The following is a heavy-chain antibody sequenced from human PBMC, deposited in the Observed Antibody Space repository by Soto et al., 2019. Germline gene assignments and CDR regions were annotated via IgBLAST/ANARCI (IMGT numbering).Heavy chain of an antibody. V-gene: IGHV1-2*04. D-gene: IGHD1-7*01. J-gene: IGHJ5*02. CDR3: ARVTATSPDAWLDP. Sequence: QVQLVQSGAEVKKPGASVTVSCRASGYTFTDYFLHWVRQAPGHGLEWMGWINPNSSSTHFAPKFQGWVTITRDASISTVYLALNRLRSDDTAVYYCARVTATSPDAWLDPWGQGTLVTVSS. CDR2: INPNSSST. CDR1: GYTFTDYF.